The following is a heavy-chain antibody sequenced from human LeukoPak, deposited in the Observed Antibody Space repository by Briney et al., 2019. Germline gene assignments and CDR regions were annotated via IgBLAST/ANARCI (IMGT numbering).Heavy chain of an antibody. Sequence: SETLSLTCTVSGGSISSYYWSWIRQPAGKGLEWIGRIYTSGSTNYNPSLKSRVTMSVDTSKNQFSLKLSSVTAADTAVYYCARVDWNRVFNWFDPWGQGTLVTVSS. J-gene: IGHJ5*02. CDR2: IYTSGST. CDR3: ARVDWNRVFNWFDP. CDR1: GGSISSYY. D-gene: IGHD1/OR15-1a*01. V-gene: IGHV4-4*07.